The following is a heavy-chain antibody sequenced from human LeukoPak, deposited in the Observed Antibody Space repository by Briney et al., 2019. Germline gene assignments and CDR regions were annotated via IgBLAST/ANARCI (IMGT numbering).Heavy chain of an antibody. D-gene: IGHD6-19*01. CDR2: IYSGGST. J-gene: IGHJ4*02. CDR1: GFTVSSNY. V-gene: IGHV3-53*01. CDR3: ATPSSGWYGGFDY. Sequence: GGSLRLSCAASGFTVSSNYMSWVRQAPGKGLEWVSVIYSGGSTYYADSVKGRFTISRDNSKNTLYLQMNSLRAEDTAVYYCATPSSGWYGGFDYWGQGTLVTVSS.